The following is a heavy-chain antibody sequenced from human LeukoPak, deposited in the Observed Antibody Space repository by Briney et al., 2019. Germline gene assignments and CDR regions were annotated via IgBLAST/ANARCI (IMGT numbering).Heavy chain of an antibody. CDR3: AKETLITRVFDY. J-gene: IGHJ4*02. CDR2: ISSSSSYI. V-gene: IGHV3-21*04. D-gene: IGHD3-16*01. CDR1: GFTFSSYS. Sequence: GGSLRLSCVASGFTFSSYSMNWVRQAPGKGLEWVSSISSSSSYIYYADSVKGRFTISRDNSKNTLYLQMNSLRAKDTAVYYCAKETLITRVFDYWGQGTLVTVSS.